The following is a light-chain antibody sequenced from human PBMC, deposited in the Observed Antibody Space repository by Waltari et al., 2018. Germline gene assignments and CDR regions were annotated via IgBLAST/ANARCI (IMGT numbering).Light chain of an antibody. CDR2: GAS. V-gene: IGKV3-20*01. J-gene: IGKJ4*01. CDR1: QSVSRDY. Sequence: ETVLAQSPGTLSLSLGDSATLSCRASQSVSRDYLAWYQQKPGQAPRLPIYGASSRAPGIPARFIGSGAGTDFTLTITRLEPEDFAVYYCQQYGSSPLTFGGGTKVDIK. CDR3: QQYGSSPLT.